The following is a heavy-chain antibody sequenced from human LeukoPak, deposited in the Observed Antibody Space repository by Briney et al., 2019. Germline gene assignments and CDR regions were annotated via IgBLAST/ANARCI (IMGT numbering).Heavy chain of an antibody. CDR1: GFTFSSYS. CDR2: ISNSSSYI. D-gene: IGHD3-10*01. CDR3: ARSKSRGSGTN. Sequence: PGGSLRLSCVASGFTFSSYSMNWVRQAPGKGLEWVSSISNSSSYIYYADSVKGRFTISRDNAKNSLYLQMNSLRAEDTAVYYCARSKSRGSGTNWGQGTLVTVSS. V-gene: IGHV3-21*01. J-gene: IGHJ4*02.